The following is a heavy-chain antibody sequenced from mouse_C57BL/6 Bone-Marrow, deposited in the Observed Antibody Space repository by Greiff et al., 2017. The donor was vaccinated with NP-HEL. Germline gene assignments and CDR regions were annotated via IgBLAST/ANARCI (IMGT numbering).Heavy chain of an antibody. CDR3: ARDGYYSYYYAMDY. CDR1: GYTFTSYW. D-gene: IGHD2-3*01. J-gene: IGHJ4*01. V-gene: IGHV1-69*01. Sequence: VQLQQPGAELVMPGASVKLSCKASGYTFTSYWMHWVKQRPGQGLEWIGEIDPSDSYTNSTQTFKGKSTLTVDKSSSTAYLQLSSLTSDDSAVYDCARDGYYSYYYAMDYWGQGTSVTVSA. CDR2: IDPSDSYT.